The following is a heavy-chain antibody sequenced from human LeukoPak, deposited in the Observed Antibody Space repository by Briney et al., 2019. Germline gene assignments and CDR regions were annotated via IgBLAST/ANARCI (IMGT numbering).Heavy chain of an antibody. CDR2: IRSKANSYAT. J-gene: IGHJ5*02. CDR1: GFTFSDSA. V-gene: IGHV3-73*01. D-gene: IGHD3-10*01. CDR3: TRLSYYGSGNP. Sequence: GGSLRLSCAASGFTFSDSAMHWVRQASGKGLEWVGRIRSKANSYATAYAASVKGRFTISRDDSKNTAYLQMSSLKTEDTAVYYCTRLSYYGSGNPWGQGTLVTVSS.